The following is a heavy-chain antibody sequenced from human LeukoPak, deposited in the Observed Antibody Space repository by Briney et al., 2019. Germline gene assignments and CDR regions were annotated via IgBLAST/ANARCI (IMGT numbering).Heavy chain of an antibody. D-gene: IGHD3-10*01. CDR1: GGSFSGYY. J-gene: IGHJ4*02. CDR2: INHSGST. V-gene: IGHV4-34*01. CDR3: STSLITMVRGALDY. Sequence: SETLSLTCAVYGGSFSGYYWSWIRQPPGKGLEWIGEINHSGSTNYNPSLKSRVTISVDTSKNQFSLKLSSVTAADTAVYYCSTSLITMVRGALDYWGLGTLVTVSS.